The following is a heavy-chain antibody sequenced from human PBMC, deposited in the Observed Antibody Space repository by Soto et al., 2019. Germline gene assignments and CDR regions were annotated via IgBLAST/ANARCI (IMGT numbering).Heavy chain of an antibody. CDR2: INEGGFT. Sequence: PSDTLSLTCAVYGGSFSDYYWSWIRQPPGKGLEWIGDINEGGFTNFNPSLESRLTISVDTSKKEYSLKLTSVTAADTAVYYCARRVQGGWGSYRQPLYYYYGMDVWGQGTTVTVSS. CDR3: ARRVQGGWGSYRQPLYYYYGMDV. CDR1: GGSFSDYY. D-gene: IGHD3-16*02. J-gene: IGHJ6*02. V-gene: IGHV4-34*01.